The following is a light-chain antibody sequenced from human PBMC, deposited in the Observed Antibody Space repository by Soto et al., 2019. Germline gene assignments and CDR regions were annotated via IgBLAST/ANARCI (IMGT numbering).Light chain of an antibody. CDR1: NIGSKS. V-gene: IGLV3-21*02. Sequence: SYELTQPPSVSVAPGQTARITCGGNNIGSKSVQWYQQKPGQAPVLVVYGDSDRPSGIPERFFGSKSGNTATLTVSGLQAEDEADYYCSSHGGSNNFYVFGTGTKLTVL. CDR2: GDS. CDR3: SSHGGSNNFYV. J-gene: IGLJ1*01.